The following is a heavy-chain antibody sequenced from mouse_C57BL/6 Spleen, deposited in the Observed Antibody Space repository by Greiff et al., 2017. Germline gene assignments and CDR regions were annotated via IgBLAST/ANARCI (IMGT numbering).Heavy chain of an antibody. V-gene: IGHV1-72*01. D-gene: IGHD3-3*01. CDR1: GYTFTSYW. J-gene: IGHJ1*03. CDR2: IDPNSGGT. CDR3: ARSGTYWYFDV. Sequence: VQLQQPGAELVKPGASVKLSCKASGYTFTSYWMHWVKQRPGRGLEWIGGIDPNSGGTKYNEKFKSKATLTVDKPSSTAYMQLSSLTSEDSAVYYCARSGTYWYFDVWGTGTTVTVSS.